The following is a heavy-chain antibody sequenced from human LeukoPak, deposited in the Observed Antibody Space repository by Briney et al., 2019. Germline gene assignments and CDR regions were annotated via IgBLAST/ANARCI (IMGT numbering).Heavy chain of an antibody. J-gene: IGHJ6*02. CDR2: IYYSGST. CDR1: GGFITSYY. CDR3: AREHYDILTGYYYGVDV. D-gene: IGHD3-9*01. V-gene: IGHV4-59*01. Sequence: TETLSLTCSVSGGFITSYYWSWIRQPPGKGLEWIGYIYYSGSTNYNPSLKSRATISVDTSKNQFSLKLSSVTAADTAVSYCAREHYDILTGYYYGVDVWGQGTTVTVSS.